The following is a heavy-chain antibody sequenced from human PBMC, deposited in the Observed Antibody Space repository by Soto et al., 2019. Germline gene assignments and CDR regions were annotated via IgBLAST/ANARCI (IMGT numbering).Heavy chain of an antibody. D-gene: IGHD3-10*01. CDR1: GGSINSDNW. CDR2: IYHSGST. J-gene: IGHJ4*02. V-gene: IGHV4-4*02. Sequence: PSETLSFTCSVSGGSINSDNWWSWVRQPPGKGLEWIGEIYHSGSTNYNPSLKSRVTISLDKSKNQFSLKLSSVIAADTAVYYCARSLWFGEDYFDYWGQGILVTVS. CDR3: ARSLWFGEDYFDY.